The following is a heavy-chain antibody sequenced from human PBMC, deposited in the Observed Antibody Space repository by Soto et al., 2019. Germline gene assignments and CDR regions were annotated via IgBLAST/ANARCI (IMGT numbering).Heavy chain of an antibody. D-gene: IGHD3-10*01. CDR2: IIPIFGTA. CDR1: GGTFSSYA. J-gene: IGHJ4*02. CDR3: ARGGSPEINYFDY. V-gene: IGHV1-69*13. Sequence: GASVKVSCKASGGTFSSYAISWVRQAPGQGLEWMGGIIPIFGTANYAQKFQGRVTITADESTSTAYMELSSLRSEDTAVYYCARGGSPEINYFDYWGQGTLVTVSS.